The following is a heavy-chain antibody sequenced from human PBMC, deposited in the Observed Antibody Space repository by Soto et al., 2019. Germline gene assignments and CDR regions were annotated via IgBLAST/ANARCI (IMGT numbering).Heavy chain of an antibody. J-gene: IGHJ5*02. D-gene: IGHD1-26*01. Sequence: QVQLVQSGAEVKKPGSSVKVSCKASGGTFSSYTISWVRQAPGQGLEWMGGIIPIFGAAKNAQKFKDRLTVTADESTRTADMELSSLRFADTAVYDCAQEASGNSLASWGQGTLVIVSS. CDR3: AQEASGNSLAS. CDR1: GGTFSSYT. V-gene: IGHV1-69*01. CDR2: IIPIFGAA.